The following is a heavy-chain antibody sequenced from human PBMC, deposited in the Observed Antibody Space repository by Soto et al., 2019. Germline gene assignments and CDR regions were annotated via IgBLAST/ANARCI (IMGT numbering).Heavy chain of an antibody. Sequence: GGSLRLSCAASGFTFSSYWMHWVRQTPEKGLVWVSLINSDGGSTTYADSVKGRLTISRDNAKNTLYLQMNSLRAEDTAVYYCARDLRGGYAFDVWGQGSMVTVSS. CDR3: ARDLRGGYAFDV. CDR2: INSDGGST. CDR1: GFTFSSYW. D-gene: IGHD5-12*01. J-gene: IGHJ3*01. V-gene: IGHV3-74*01.